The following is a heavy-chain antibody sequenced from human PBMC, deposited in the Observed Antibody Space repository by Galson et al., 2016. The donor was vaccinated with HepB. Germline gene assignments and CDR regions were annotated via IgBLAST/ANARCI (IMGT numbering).Heavy chain of an antibody. CDR2: ISTSGDNT. J-gene: IGHJ4*02. V-gene: IGHV3-23*01. CDR3: ARRGINWGFFDY. Sequence: SLRLSCAASGFTFNNHAMNWVRQAPGKGLEWVSTISTSGDNTYYADSVKGRFTISRDISKNTLYLQMNSLRADDTALYYCARRGINWGFFDYWGQGTLVTVSS. CDR1: GFTFNNHA. D-gene: IGHD7-27*01.